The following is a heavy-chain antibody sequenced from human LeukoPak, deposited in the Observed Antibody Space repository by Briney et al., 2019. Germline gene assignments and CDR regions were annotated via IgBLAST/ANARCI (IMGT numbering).Heavy chain of an antibody. J-gene: IGHJ4*02. Sequence: SETLSLTCAAYGGSFSGYYWSWIRQSPGKGLEWIGEISHSGSTHYNPSLKNRVTISVDTSKNQFSLKLSSVTAADTAVYYCARGPDYWGQGTLVTVSS. CDR1: GGSFSGYY. CDR3: ARGPDY. V-gene: IGHV4-34*01. CDR2: ISHSGST.